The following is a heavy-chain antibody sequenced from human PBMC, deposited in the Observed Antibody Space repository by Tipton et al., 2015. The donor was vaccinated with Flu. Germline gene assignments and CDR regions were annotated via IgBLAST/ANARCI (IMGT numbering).Heavy chain of an antibody. CDR1: GEPLGTHY. CDR3: ARLPRHYGDYPLDF. J-gene: IGHJ4*01. CDR2: IFATGTA. D-gene: IGHD4-17*01. V-gene: IGHV4-4*07. Sequence: LRLSCTVSGEPLGTHYWTWFRQPAGERLEWIGRIFATGTAIYNPSRRSRVTMSVDTSKNHFSLNLTSVTAADTAVYYCARLPRHYGDYPLDFWGPGIIVTVSS.